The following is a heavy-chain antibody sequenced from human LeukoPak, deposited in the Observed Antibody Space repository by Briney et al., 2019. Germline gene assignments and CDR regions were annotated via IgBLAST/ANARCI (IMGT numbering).Heavy chain of an antibody. CDR1: GLTFGNYG. CDR2: IGGGGYTT. V-gene: IGHV3-23*01. D-gene: IGHD1-26*01. CDR3: ASRGGRSYFHN. J-gene: IGHJ1*01. Sequence: GGSLRLSCVASGLTFGNYGMNWVRQAPGKGLEWVSSIGGGGYTTYYADSVRGRFTISRDNSKNSMYLQMSSLRAEDTAMYYCASRGGRSYFHNWGQGTLVTVSS.